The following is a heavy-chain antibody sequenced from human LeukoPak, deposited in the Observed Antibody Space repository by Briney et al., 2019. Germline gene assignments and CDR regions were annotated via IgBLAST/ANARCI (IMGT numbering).Heavy chain of an antibody. D-gene: IGHD5-18*01. V-gene: IGHV4-59*08. J-gene: IGHJ3*01. CDR3: ARLQNRGFDYGYDDAFDV. CDR2: IYYSGST. CDR1: HGSISRYY. Sequence: PSETLSLTCIVSHGSISRYYWSWIRQPPGKGLEWIGHIYYSGSTEYSPSLKSRVTISVDTSENQVSLKVTSVTAADTAVYYRARLQNRGFDYGYDDAFDVWGQGTMVTVSS.